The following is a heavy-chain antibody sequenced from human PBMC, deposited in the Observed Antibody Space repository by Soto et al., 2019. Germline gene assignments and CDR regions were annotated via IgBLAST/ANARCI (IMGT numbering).Heavy chain of an antibody. V-gene: IGHV4-34*01. Sequence: PSETLSLTFAVYGGSFSGYYWSWIRQPPGKGLEWIGEINHTGSTNYNPSLKSRVTISLDTSKNQFSLKLISVTAADTALYYCARIVPGYYGMDVWGQGTTVTVSS. CDR3: ARIVPGYYGMDV. J-gene: IGHJ6*02. CDR2: INHTGST. CDR1: GGSFSGYY. D-gene: IGHD1-26*01.